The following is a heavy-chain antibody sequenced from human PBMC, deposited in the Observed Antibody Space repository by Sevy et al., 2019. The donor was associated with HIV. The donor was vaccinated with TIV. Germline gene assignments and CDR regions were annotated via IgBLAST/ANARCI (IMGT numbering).Heavy chain of an antibody. Sequence: GGSLRLSCAVSGFTVSNNFLNWVRQSPGKGLEWVSTVYSDLRTFYADSVRGRFTVSRDDRKNALYLQMNSLRAEDTAVYYCAKVIDGYHREFNYFYYYMDVWGKGTTVTVSS. CDR1: GFTVSNNF. D-gene: IGHD5-12*01. CDR3: AKVIDGYHREFNYFYYYMDV. CDR2: VYSDLRT. V-gene: IGHV3-53*03. J-gene: IGHJ6*03.